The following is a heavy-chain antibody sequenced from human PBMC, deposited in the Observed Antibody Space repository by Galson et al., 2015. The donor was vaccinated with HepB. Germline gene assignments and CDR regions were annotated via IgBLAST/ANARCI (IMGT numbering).Heavy chain of an antibody. J-gene: IGHJ4*02. V-gene: IGHV3-23*01. CDR2: ISGSGGST. D-gene: IGHD3-3*01. CDR1: GFTFSSYA. CDR3: AKGLSEVQYYDFWSGYYSGGVDGKFDY. Sequence: SLRLSCAASGFTFSSYAMSWVRQAPGKGLEWVSAISGSGGSTYYADSVKGRFTISRDNSKNTLYLQMNSLRAEDTAVYYCAKGLSEVQYYDFWSGYYSGGVDGKFDYWGQGTLVTVSS.